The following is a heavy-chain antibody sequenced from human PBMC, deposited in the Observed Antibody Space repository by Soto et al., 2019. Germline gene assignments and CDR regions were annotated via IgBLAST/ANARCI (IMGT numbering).Heavy chain of an antibody. CDR3: ARGLGGSYFIAY. Sequence: XVSLRLSGAVSGFNFSDYYMTWIRQAPGKGLEWISYISTNSRYIKYADSIKGRFTISRDNAKSSLYLQMNSLRAEDTAIYYCARGLGGSYFIAYWGQGTLVTVSS. V-gene: IGHV3-11*06. J-gene: IGHJ4*02. CDR1: GFNFSDYY. CDR2: ISTNSRYI. D-gene: IGHD3-10*01.